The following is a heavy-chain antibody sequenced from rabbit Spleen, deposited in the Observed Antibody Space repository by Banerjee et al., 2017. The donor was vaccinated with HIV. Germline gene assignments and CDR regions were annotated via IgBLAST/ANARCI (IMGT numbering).Heavy chain of an antibody. D-gene: IGHD2-1*01. CDR1: GFDFSVYG. J-gene: IGHJ4*01. CDR2: IDPIFGRT. Sequence: QEQLVESGGGLVQPGGSLKLSCKASGFDFSVYGLSWVRQAPGKGLEWIGYIDPIFGRTYYASWVNGRFTISSHNAQNTLYLQLNSLTAADTATYFCLRDRANIGGDYGPYYFDLWGPGTLVTVS. V-gene: IGHV1S47*01. CDR3: LRDRANIGGDYGPYYFDL.